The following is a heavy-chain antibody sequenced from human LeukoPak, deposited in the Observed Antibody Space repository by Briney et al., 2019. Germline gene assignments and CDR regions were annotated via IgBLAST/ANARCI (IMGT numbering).Heavy chain of an antibody. Sequence: GASVKVSCKASGYTFTGYYMHWVRQAPGQGLEWMGRINPNSGGTNYAQKLQGRVTMTTDTSTSTAYMELRSLRSDDTAVYYCARRIGGSSGYYSNYYYYYGMDVWGQGTTVTVSS. V-gene: IGHV1-2*06. D-gene: IGHD3-22*01. J-gene: IGHJ6*02. CDR1: GYTFTGYY. CDR3: ARRIGGSSGYYSNYYYYYGMDV. CDR2: INPNSGGT.